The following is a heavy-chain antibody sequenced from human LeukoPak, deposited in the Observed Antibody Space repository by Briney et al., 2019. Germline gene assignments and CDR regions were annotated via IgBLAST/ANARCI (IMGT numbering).Heavy chain of an antibody. J-gene: IGHJ4*02. CDR2: ISGSGGST. CDR1: GFTFSSYA. CDR3: AKGYSSSPRTLFDY. Sequence: PGGSLRLSCAASGFTFSSYAKSWVRQAPGKGLEWVSAISGSGGSTYYADSVKGRFTISRDNSKNTLYLQMNSLRAEDTAVYYCAKGYSSSPRTLFDYWGQGTLVTVSS. V-gene: IGHV3-23*01. D-gene: IGHD6-6*01.